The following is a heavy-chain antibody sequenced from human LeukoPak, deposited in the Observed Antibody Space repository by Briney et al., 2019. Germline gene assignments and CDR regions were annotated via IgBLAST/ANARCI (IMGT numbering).Heavy chain of an antibody. CDR3: ARRRDSSGYYNLDY. CDR2: IYYSGST. CDR1: GGSISSSSYY. V-gene: IGHV4-39*01. J-gene: IGHJ4*02. Sequence: ASETLSLTCTVSGGSISSSSYYWGRIRQPPGKGLAWIGRIYYSGSTYYNPSLKSRVTISVDTSKNQFSLKLSSVTAADTAVYYCARRRDSSGYYNLDYWGQGTLVTVSS. D-gene: IGHD3-22*01.